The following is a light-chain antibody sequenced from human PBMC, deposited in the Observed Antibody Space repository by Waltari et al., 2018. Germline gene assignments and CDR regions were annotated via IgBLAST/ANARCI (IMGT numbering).Light chain of an antibody. CDR2: WAS. J-gene: IGKJ2*02. CDR1: QSVLYSSNNKNY. CDR3: QQFYSTPRT. Sequence: DIVMTQSPDSLAVSLGARATINCKSSQSVLYSSNNKNYLAWYQQKPGQPPNLLIYWASTLESGVPDRFSGSGSGSDFTLTISSLQAEDVAVYYCQQFYSTPRTFGQGTKLEI. V-gene: IGKV4-1*01.